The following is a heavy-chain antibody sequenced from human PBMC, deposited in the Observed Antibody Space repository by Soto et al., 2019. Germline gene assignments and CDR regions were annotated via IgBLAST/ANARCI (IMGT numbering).Heavy chain of an antibody. CDR3: ARVLRYCTNGVCYLDY. J-gene: IGHJ4*02. V-gene: IGHV3-48*01. CDR2: ISSSGSTI. Sequence: GGSLRLSCAASGFTFSRYSMNWVRQAPGEGLEWVSYISSSGSTIYYADSVKGRFTISRDNAKNSLYLQMNSLRAEDTAVYYCARVLRYCTNGVCYLDYWGQGTLVTVSS. D-gene: IGHD2-8*01. CDR1: GFTFSRYS.